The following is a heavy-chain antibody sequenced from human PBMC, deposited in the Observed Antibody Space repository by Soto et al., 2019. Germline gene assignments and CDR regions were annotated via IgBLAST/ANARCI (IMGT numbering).Heavy chain of an antibody. J-gene: IGHJ4*02. V-gene: IGHV1-69*08. D-gene: IGHD2-21*01. Sequence: QVQLVQSGAEVKKPGSSVKVSCEASGGTSSRYTINWVRQAPGQGLEWMGRITPILGTANYAQKFQGRVTITEDKSRSTTYMEMSSLRSEDTDVYYCAREEVEMAKISQYWGQGTLVPVSS. CDR2: ITPILGTA. CDR3: AREEVEMAKISQY. CDR1: GGTSSRYT.